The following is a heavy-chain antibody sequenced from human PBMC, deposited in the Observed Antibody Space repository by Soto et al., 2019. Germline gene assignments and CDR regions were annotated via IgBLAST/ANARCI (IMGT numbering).Heavy chain of an antibody. CDR1: GGSISSVDY. D-gene: IGHD1-26*01. CDR2: IYWDDDK. CDR3: AHSREPRYYFDY. Sequence: TLSLTCTVSGGSISSVDYYWSLIRQTPGKALEWLAFIYWDDDKRYSPSLKRRLTITKETPKNQVVLTMTNMNPLDTGTYYCAHSREPRYYFDYWGQGTLVTVSS. J-gene: IGHJ4*02. V-gene: IGHV2-5*08.